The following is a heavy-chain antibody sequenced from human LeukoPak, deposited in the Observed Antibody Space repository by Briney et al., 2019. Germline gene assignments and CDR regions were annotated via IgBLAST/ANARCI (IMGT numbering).Heavy chain of an antibody. CDR2: ISGSGGST. J-gene: IGHJ6*03. Sequence: GGSLRLSCAASGFTFSSYAMSWVRQAPGKGLEWVSAISGSGGSTYYADSVKGRFTISRDNSKNTLYLQMNSLRAEDTAVYYCAKRYCSGGSCSPHYYYYMDVWGKGTTVTVSS. CDR3: AKRYCSGGSCSPHYYYYMDV. D-gene: IGHD2-15*01. V-gene: IGHV3-23*01. CDR1: GFTFSSYA.